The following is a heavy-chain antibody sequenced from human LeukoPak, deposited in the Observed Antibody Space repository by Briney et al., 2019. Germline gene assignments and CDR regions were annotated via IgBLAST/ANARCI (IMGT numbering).Heavy chain of an antibody. Sequence: PSETLSLTCSVSGGSISRYYWSWIRQPPGKGLEWIGDIYYNASTNYNPSLKSRVTISVDTSKNHFSLKLSSVPAADTAVYYCARHPRDGYNSPYFYYGVAVWGHGTTVTVSS. D-gene: IGHD5-24*01. V-gene: IGHV4-59*08. J-gene: IGHJ6*02. CDR1: GGSISRYY. CDR2: IYYNAST. CDR3: ARHPRDGYNSPYFYYGVAV.